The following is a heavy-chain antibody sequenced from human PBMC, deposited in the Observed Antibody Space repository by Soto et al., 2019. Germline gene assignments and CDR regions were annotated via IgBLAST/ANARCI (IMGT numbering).Heavy chain of an antibody. V-gene: IGHV4-59*01. J-gene: IGHJ5*02. CDR3: ARALGDSSGWYPGTPIWFDP. D-gene: IGHD6-19*01. Sequence: PSETLSLTCTVPGGSISSYYWSWIRQPPGKGLEWIGYIYYSGSTNYNPSLKSRVTISVDTSKNQFSLKLSSVTAADTAVYYCARALGDSSGWYPGTPIWFDPWGQGNLVTVSS. CDR2: IYYSGST. CDR1: GGSISSYY.